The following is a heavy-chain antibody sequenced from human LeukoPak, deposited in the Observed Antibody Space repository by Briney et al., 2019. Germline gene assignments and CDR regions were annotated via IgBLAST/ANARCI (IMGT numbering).Heavy chain of an antibody. CDR3: ATAKQHSSSSYYFDY. CDR2: ISYDGSNK. V-gene: IGHV3-30-3*01. CDR1: GFTFSSYA. D-gene: IGHD6-13*01. J-gene: IGHJ4*02. Sequence: GGSLRLSCAASGFTFSSYAMHWVRQAPGKGLEGVAVISYDGSNKFYADSVKGRFTISRDNSNNTLYLQMNSLRAEDTAVYYCATAKQHSSSSYYFDYWGQGTLVTVSS.